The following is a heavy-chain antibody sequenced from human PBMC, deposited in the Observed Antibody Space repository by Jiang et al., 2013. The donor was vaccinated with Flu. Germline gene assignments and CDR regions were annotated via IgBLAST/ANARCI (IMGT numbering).Heavy chain of an antibody. V-gene: IGHV1-69*01. Sequence: KKPGSSVKVSCKASGGTFSSYAISWVRQAPGQGLEWMGGIIPIFGTANYAQKFQGRVTITADESTSTAYMELSSLRSEDTAVYYCARDWLQREIPAYNKGVGATPYGMDVWGQGTTVTVSS. CDR2: IIPIFGTA. CDR3: ARDWLQREIPAYNKGVGATPYGMDV. CDR1: GGTFSSYA. D-gene: IGHD1-26*01. J-gene: IGHJ6*02.